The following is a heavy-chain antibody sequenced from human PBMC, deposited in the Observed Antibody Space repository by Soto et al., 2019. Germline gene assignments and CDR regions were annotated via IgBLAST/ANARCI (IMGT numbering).Heavy chain of an antibody. CDR2: MNPNSGNT. V-gene: IGHV1-8*01. J-gene: IGHJ4*02. CDR1: GYTFGTYD. CDR3: ARRKPRSGPNSFEL. Sequence: ASVKVSCKASGYTFGTYDFNWVRQAPGQGLEWMGWMNPNSGNTGYAQKFRGRVSMTRNTSISTAYMELSNLRPEDTALYFCARRKPRSGPNSFELWGQGTLVTVS.